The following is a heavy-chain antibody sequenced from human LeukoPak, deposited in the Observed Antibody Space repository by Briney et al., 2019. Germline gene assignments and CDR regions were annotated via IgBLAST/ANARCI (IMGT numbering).Heavy chain of an antibody. J-gene: IGHJ6*03. CDR3: VRGLGYCSSTRCSPGYYMDV. CDR1: GFTFSDFG. Sequence: PGGSLRLSCAASGFTFSDFGMNWVRQTSGKGLEWVSSITSSGSFINYADSVKGRFTISRDNAKNSLYLQMNSLRAEDTAVYYCVRGLGYCSSTRCSPGYYMDVWGKGTTVTVSS. V-gene: IGHV3-21*01. D-gene: IGHD2-2*01. CDR2: ITSSGSFI.